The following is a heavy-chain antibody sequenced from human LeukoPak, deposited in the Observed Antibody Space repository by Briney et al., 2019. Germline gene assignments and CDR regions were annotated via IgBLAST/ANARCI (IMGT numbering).Heavy chain of an antibody. CDR2: INPSGGST. D-gene: IGHD3-9*01. CDR3: TTNPHDKTGYHI. CDR1: GYTFTSYY. V-gene: IGHV1-46*01. Sequence: GASVKVSCKASGYTFTSYYMHWVRQAPGQGLEWMGIINPSGGSTSYAQKFQGRVTMTRDTSTSTVYMELSSLRSEDTAVYYCTTNPHDKTGYHIWGQGTMVTVSS. J-gene: IGHJ3*02.